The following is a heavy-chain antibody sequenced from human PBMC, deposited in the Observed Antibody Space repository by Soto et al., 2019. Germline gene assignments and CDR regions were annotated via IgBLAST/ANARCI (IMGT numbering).Heavy chain of an antibody. CDR1: GFTFSSYG. V-gene: IGHV3-33*01. CDR3: ARVLAAAGTVGLLGY. D-gene: IGHD6-13*01. CDR2: IWYDGSKK. Sequence: GGPLRLSCAAAGFTFSSYGMHWVRQAPGKGLEWVAVIWYDGSKKYYADSVKGRFTISRDNSKNTLYLQMNSLRAEDTAVYYCARVLAAAGTVGLLGYWGQGTLVTVSS. J-gene: IGHJ4*02.